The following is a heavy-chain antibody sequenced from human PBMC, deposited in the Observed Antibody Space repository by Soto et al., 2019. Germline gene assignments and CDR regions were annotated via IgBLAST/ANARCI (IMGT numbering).Heavy chain of an antibody. CDR2: ITFSETT. Sequence: QLQLQESGPGLVKPSETLSLTCSVSGTSISDTNNYWGWIRQPPGKGLEWIGIITFSETTYYDPSLESRVPMSGDTSKNQFSLNLKYVTATDTAVYYCARRTYPYYFDFWGHGTLVTVSS. CDR3: ARRTYPYYFDF. V-gene: IGHV4-39*01. D-gene: IGHD3-16*01. J-gene: IGHJ4*01. CDR1: GTSISDTNNY.